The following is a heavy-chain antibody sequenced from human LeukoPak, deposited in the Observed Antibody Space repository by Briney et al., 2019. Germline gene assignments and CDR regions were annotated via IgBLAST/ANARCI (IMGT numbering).Heavy chain of an antibody. J-gene: IGHJ4*02. CDR3: VRAAAIAVAGTSLLRY. CDR1: GFTFSSYW. D-gene: IGHD6-19*01. Sequence: GGSLRLSCAASGFTFSSYWMHWVRHVPGKGLVWVSRINSDGNSTTYADSVKGRFTISRDNAKNTLYLQMNSLRAEDTAVYYCVRAAAIAVAGTSLLRYWGQGTLVTVSS. CDR2: INSDGNST. V-gene: IGHV3-74*01.